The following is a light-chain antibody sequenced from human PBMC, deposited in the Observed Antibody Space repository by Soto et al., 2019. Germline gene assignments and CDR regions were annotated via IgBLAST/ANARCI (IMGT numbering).Light chain of an antibody. Sequence: DIQMTQSPSSLSASVGDRVTMTCRASRGISNYLAWYQQGPGKVPKLLIYAASTLQPGGPSRFSGSGSGIDFTLTISSLQPEDVATYYCQKYESAPWTFGQGTKVEIK. CDR2: AAS. J-gene: IGKJ1*01. V-gene: IGKV1-27*01. CDR3: QKYESAPWT. CDR1: RGISNY.